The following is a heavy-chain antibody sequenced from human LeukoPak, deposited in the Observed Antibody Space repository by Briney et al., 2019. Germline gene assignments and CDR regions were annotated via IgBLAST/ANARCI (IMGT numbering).Heavy chain of an antibody. CDR1: GGSFSGYY. V-gene: IGHV4-34*01. Sequence: SETLSLTCAVYGGSFSGYYWSWIRQPPGKGLEWIGEINHSGSTNYNPSLKSRVTISVDTSKNQFSLKLSSVTAADTAVYYCARRHFYCSGGSCYYYYYYMDVWGKGTTVTVSS. CDR2: INHSGST. CDR3: ARRHFYCSGGSCYYYYYYMDV. D-gene: IGHD2-15*01. J-gene: IGHJ6*03.